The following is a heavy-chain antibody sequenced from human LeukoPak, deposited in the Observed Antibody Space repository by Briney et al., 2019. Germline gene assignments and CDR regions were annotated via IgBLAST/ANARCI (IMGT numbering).Heavy chain of an antibody. V-gene: IGHV3-33*03. CDR1: GFTFSSYG. Sequence: GGSLRLSCAASGFTFSSYGFHWVRQAPGKGLEWVAVIWNDGNKKDYADSVRGRFTVSRDNSKNTVYLQMDSLRAEDTAVYYCAKYSGGGYFYFDYWGQGTLVTVSS. J-gene: IGHJ4*02. CDR2: IWNDGNKK. CDR3: AKYSGGGYFYFDY. D-gene: IGHD1-26*01.